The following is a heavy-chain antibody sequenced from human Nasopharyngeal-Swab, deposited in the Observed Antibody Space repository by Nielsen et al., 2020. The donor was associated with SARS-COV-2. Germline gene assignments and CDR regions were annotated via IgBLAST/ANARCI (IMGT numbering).Heavy chain of an antibody. D-gene: IGHD3-10*01. CDR3: ARPVYGSGEEFDP. Sequence: VRQMPGKGLEWMGRIDPSDSYTNYSPSFQGHVTISADKSISTAYLQWSSLKASDTAMYYCARPVYGSGEEFDPWGQGTLVTVSS. V-gene: IGHV5-10-1*01. J-gene: IGHJ5*02. CDR2: IDPSDSYT.